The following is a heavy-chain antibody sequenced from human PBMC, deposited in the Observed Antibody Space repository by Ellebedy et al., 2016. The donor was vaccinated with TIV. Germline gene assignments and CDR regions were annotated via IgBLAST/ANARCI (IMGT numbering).Heavy chain of an antibody. CDR1: GGSISSGRHY. J-gene: IGHJ4*02. D-gene: IGHD2-2*01. CDR3: ARGSPARPLDN. CDR2: IYDSGNP. Sequence: MPSETLSLTCTVSGGSISSGRHYWTWIRQHPGKGLEWIGYIYDSGNPYYNPSLKSRLTISVDRSKNQFSLRLNSVTAADTAVYYCARGSPARPLDNWGQGTLVTVSS. V-gene: IGHV4-31*03.